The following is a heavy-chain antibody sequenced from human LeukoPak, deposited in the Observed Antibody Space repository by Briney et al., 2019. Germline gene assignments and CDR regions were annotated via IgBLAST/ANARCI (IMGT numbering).Heavy chain of an antibody. CDR2: INPNSGGT. J-gene: IGHJ4*02. CDR3: AGRPDTAIVPIFDY. CDR1: GYTFTGYY. Sequence: ASVKVSCKASGYTFTGYYLHWVRQAPGQGLEWMGWINPNSGGTNYAQKFQGRVTMTGDTSISTASMELSRLSSDDTAIYYCAGRPDTAIVPIFDYWGQGTLVTVSS. V-gene: IGHV1-2*02. D-gene: IGHD5-18*01.